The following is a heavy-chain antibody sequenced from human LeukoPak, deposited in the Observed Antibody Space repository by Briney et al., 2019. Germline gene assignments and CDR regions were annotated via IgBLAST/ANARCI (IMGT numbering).Heavy chain of an antibody. V-gene: IGHV4-38-2*02. J-gene: IGHJ3*02. CDR1: AYSISSGYY. CDR2: IYYSGST. CDR3: AAQLGARGQWLSPRNAAFDI. Sequence: KPSETLSLTCTVSAYSISSGYYWGWIRQPPGKGLEWIGSIYYSGSTYYNPSLKSRVTISVDTSKNQFSLKLRSVTAADTAVYYCAAQLGARGQWLSPRNAAFDIWGQGTMVTVSS. D-gene: IGHD3-22*01.